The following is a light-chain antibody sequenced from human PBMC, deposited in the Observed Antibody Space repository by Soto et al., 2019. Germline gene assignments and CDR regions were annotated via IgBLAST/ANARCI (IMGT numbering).Light chain of an antibody. CDR1: QSISSY. J-gene: IGKJ4*01. Sequence: EIVLTQPPATLSLSPGERATLSCRASQSISSYLGWYQQKPGQAPRLLIYDVSKRATGIPARFSGSGSGTDFTLTISSLEPEDFAVYYCQKRVNGPTFGGGTKVETK. V-gene: IGKV3-11*01. CDR2: DVS. CDR3: QKRVNGPT.